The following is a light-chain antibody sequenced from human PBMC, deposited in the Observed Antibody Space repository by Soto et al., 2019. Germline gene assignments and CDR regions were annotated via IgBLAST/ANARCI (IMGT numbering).Light chain of an antibody. Sequence: QSALTQPASVSGSPGQSITISCTGTSSDVGNYNLVSWYQQHPGKAPKLMIYEGSKRPSGVSNRFSGSKSGNTASLTISGVQAEDEGDYYCCSYAGSSTFVVFGGGTKLTVL. CDR2: EGS. CDR1: SSDVGNYNL. V-gene: IGLV2-23*03. CDR3: CSYAGSSTFVV. J-gene: IGLJ2*01.